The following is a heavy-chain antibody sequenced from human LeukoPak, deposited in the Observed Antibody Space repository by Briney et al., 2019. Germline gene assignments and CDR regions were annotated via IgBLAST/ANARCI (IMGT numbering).Heavy chain of an antibody. J-gene: IGHJ4*02. Sequence: GSLRLSCAASGFTFSSYSMNWVRQAPGKGLEWIGSINYSGITYYNPSLKSRVTISLDTSKTQFSLKLRSVTAADTAVYYCARLSDYWSRGTLVTVSS. CDR1: GFTFSSYSMN. V-gene: IGHV4-59*05. D-gene: IGHD4/OR15-4a*01. CDR3: ARLSDY. CDR2: INYSGIT.